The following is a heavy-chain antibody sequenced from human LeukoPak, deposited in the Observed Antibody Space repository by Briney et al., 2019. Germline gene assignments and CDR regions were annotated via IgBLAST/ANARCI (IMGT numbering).Heavy chain of an antibody. V-gene: IGHV3-53*01. Sequence: GGSLRLSCAASGFTVSSNYMSWVRQAPGKGLEWVSVIYSGGSTYYADSVKGRFTISRDNSKNTLYLQMNSLRAEDTAVYYCARDDIVVVPAAALRRDYYYYYMDVWGKGTTVTVSS. CDR1: GFTVSSNY. CDR3: ARDDIVVVPAAALRRDYYYYYMDV. CDR2: IYSGGST. D-gene: IGHD2-2*01. J-gene: IGHJ6*03.